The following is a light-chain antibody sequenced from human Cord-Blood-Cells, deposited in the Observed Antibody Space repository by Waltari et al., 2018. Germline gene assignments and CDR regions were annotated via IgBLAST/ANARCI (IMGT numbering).Light chain of an antibody. CDR2: EGS. Sequence: QSALTQPASVSGSLGQSITISCTGTSSDVGSYNLVSWYQQHPGKAPKLMIYEGSKRPSGVSNRFSGSKSGNTASLTISRLQAEDEADYYCCSYAGSSTLVFGGGTKLTVL. CDR1: SSDVGSYNL. V-gene: IGLV2-23*01. J-gene: IGLJ3*02. CDR3: CSYAGSSTLV.